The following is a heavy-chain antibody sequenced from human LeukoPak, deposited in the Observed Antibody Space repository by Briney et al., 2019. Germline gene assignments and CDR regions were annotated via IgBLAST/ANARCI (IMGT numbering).Heavy chain of an antibody. CDR2: ISGSGGST. D-gene: IGHD3-22*01. J-gene: IGHJ3*02. CDR1: GFTFSSYA. CDR3: AKGYYYDSSGYYDDAFDI. Sequence: GGSLRLSCAASGFTFSSYAMSWVRQALGKGLEWVSAISGSGGSTYYADSVKGRFTISRDNSKNTLYLQMNSLRAEDTAVYYCAKGYYYDSSGYYDDAFDIWGQGTMVTVSS. V-gene: IGHV3-23*01.